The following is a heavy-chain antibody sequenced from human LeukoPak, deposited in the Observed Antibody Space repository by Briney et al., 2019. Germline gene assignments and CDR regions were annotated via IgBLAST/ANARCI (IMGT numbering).Heavy chain of an antibody. D-gene: IGHD1-26*01. J-gene: IGHJ3*02. CDR2: IIPIFGTA. CDR1: GGTFSSYT. V-gene: IGHV1-69*05. Sequence: SVKVSCKASGGTFSSYTISWVRQAPGQGLEWMGRIIPIFGTANYAQKFQGKVTITTDEFKSTGYMELSSLRSEDTAVYYCERVSSSWTDRIVGAIPPHAFDIWGKGTMVSVFS. CDR3: ERVSSSWTDRIVGAIPPHAFDI.